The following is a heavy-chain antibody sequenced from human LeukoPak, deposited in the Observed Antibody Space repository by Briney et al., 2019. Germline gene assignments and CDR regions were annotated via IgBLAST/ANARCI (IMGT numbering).Heavy chain of an antibody. D-gene: IGHD6-19*01. Sequence: PSETLSLTCTVSGGSISSSSYYWGWIRQPPGKGLEWIGSIYYSGSTYYNPSLKSRVTISVDTSKNQFSLKLSSVTAADTAVYYCARVVGSGWYGYYMDVWGKGTTVTISS. CDR3: ARVVGSGWYGYYMDV. CDR2: IYYSGST. V-gene: IGHV4-39*07. CDR1: GGSISSSSYY. J-gene: IGHJ6*03.